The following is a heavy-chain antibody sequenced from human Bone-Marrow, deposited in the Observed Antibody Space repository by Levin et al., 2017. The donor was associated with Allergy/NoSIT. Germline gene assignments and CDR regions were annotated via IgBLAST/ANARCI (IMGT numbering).Heavy chain of an antibody. CDR3: AKDHPSSGWPAFEY. D-gene: IGHD6-19*01. CDR2: VNNRGNA. J-gene: IGHJ4*02. V-gene: IGHV3-23*01. CDR1: GFTFSRFA. Sequence: SCAASGFTFSRFAMSWVRQAPGRGLEWVASVNNRGNAYYGGSVQGRFTVSRDNSKDTLDLQMNSLRDDDTAIYYCAKDHPSSGWPAFEYWGQRILVTVSS.